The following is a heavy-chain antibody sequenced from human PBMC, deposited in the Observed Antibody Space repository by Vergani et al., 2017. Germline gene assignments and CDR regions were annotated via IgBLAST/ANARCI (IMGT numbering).Heavy chain of an antibody. Sequence: QVQLVQSGAEVKKPGSSVKVSCKASGGTFSSYAISWVQQAPGQGLEWMGRIIPILGIANYAQKFQGRVTITADKSTSTAYMELSSLRSEDTAVYYCARAQQALGGDNWFDPWGQGTLVTVSS. D-gene: IGHD1/OR15-1a*01. CDR3: ARAQQALGGDNWFDP. J-gene: IGHJ5*02. V-gene: IGHV1-69*04. CDR2: IIPILGIA. CDR1: GGTFSSYA.